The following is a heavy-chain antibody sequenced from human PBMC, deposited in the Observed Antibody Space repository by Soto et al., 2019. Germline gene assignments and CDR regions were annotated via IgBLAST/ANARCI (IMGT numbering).Heavy chain of an antibody. D-gene: IGHD2-15*01. V-gene: IGHV4-39*01. Sequence: SETLSLTCTVSGGSISNSNYYWAWIRQPPGKGLEWIGSIYYSGSTYYNSALKSRVTISVDTSRDQFSLKVISVTAADTAVYYCTRRYGYCSGGTCPGAFDIWGQGTMVTVSS. CDR1: GGSISNSNYY. CDR2: IYYSGST. CDR3: TRRYGYCSGGTCPGAFDI. J-gene: IGHJ3*02.